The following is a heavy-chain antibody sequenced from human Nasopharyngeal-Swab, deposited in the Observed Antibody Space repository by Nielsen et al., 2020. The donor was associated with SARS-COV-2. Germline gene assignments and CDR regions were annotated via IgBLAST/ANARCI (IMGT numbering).Heavy chain of an antibody. V-gene: IGHV3-30-3*01. CDR2: ISYDGSNK. J-gene: IGHJ6*03. D-gene: IGHD1-1*01. CDR3: GRGNGGPPSYCYYYYYMDV. Sequence: GESLKISCAASGFIFSSYAMHWVRQAPGKGLELVAVISYDGSNKYYADSVKGRFTISRDNSKNTLYLQMNSLRAEDTAVYYCGRGNGGPPSYCYYYYYMDVWGKGTTVTVSS. CDR1: GFIFSSYA.